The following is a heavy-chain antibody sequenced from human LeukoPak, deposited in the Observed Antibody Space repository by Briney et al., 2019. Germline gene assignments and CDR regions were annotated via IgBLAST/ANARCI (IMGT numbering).Heavy chain of an antibody. CDR3: ARAGSITMIQWAFDI. D-gene: IGHD3-22*01. V-gene: IGHV1-46*01. CDR2: INPSGGST. CDR1: GNTFTNYY. J-gene: IGHJ3*02. Sequence: GASVKVSCKASGNTFTNYYVHWVRQAPGQGLEWTGIINPSGGSTTYAQKFQGRVTMTRDTSASTVYMELSSLRSADTAIYYCARAGSITMIQWAFDIWGQGTVVTVSS.